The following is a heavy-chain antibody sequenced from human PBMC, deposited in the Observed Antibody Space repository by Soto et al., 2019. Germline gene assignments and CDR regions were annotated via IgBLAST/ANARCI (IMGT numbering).Heavy chain of an antibody. CDR3: ARTRNYVFWSSPYWFGP. CDR2: MNPNSGNT. CDR1: GYTFTSYD. J-gene: IGHJ5*02. V-gene: IGHV1-8*01. Sequence: ASVKVSCKASGYTFTSYDINWVRQATGQGLEWMGWMNPNSGNTGYAQKFQGRVTMTRNTSISTAYMELSSLRSEDTAVYYCARTRNYVFWSSPYWFGPWGQGTLVNVSS. D-gene: IGHD3-3*01.